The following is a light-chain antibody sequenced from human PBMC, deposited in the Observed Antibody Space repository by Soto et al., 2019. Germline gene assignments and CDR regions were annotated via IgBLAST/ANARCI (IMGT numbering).Light chain of an antibody. J-gene: IGKJ1*01. CDR1: QSISSW. CDR3: QQYYNYLWT. V-gene: IGKV1-5*03. CDR2: KAS. Sequence: DIQMTQSPSTLSASVGDRVTITCRASQSISSWLAWYQQKPGKAPKLLIYKASSLESGVPSRFSGSGSGTEFTLTISSLQPNDFATYYGQQYYNYLWTFGQGTKVEIK.